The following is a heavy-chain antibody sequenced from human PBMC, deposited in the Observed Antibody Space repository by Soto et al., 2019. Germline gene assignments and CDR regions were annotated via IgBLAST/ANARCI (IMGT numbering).Heavy chain of an antibody. CDR1: GFTFSYYG. CDR2: ISNDGSNK. Sequence: PGGSLRLSCAASGFTFSYYGMHWVRQAPGKGLEWVAVISNDGSNKYHVDSVKGRFTISRDNSKNTLYLQMDSLRAEDTAVYYCAKSLYYDILSGSGMDVWGQGTTVSAP. J-gene: IGHJ6*02. CDR3: AKSLYYDILSGSGMDV. V-gene: IGHV3-30*18. D-gene: IGHD3-9*01.